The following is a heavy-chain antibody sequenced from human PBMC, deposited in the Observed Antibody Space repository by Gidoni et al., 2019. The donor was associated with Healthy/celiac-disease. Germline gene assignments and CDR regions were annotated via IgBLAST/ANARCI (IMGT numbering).Heavy chain of an antibody. V-gene: IGHV3-30*18. Sequence: QVQLVESGGGVVQPGRSLRLSCAASGFTFSSYGMHWVRQAPGKGLEWVAVISYDGSNKYYADSVKGRFTISRDNSKNTLYLQMNSLRAEDTAVYYCAKGVGDPQIAAADYWGQGTLVTVSS. CDR3: AKGVGDPQIAAADY. CDR2: ISYDGSNK. J-gene: IGHJ4*02. D-gene: IGHD6-13*01. CDR1: GFTFSSYG.